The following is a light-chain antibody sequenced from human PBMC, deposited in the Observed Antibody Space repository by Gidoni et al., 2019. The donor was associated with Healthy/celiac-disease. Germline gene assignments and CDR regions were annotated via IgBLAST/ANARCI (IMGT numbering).Light chain of an antibody. CDR2: AAS. J-gene: IGKJ4*01. CDR1: QGSSSW. CDR3: QQANSFPLT. V-gene: IGKV1-12*01. Sequence: DIQMPQSPSSVSASVGDRVTITCRASQGSSSWLAWYQQKPGKAPTLLIYAASSLQSGVPSRFSGSGSGTDFTLTISSLQPEDFATYYCQQANSFPLTFGGXTKVEIK.